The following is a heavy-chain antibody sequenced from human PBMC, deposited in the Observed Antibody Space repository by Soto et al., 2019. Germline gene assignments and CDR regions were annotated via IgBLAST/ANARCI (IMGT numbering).Heavy chain of an antibody. J-gene: IGHJ3*02. CDR1: GYTLTELS. D-gene: IGHD1-26*01. CDR3: ATDGVGRRDAFDI. V-gene: IGHV1-24*01. CDR2: FDPEDGET. Sequence: ASVKVSCKVSGYTLTELSMHWVRQAPGKGLEWMGGFDPEDGETIDAQKFQGRVTMTEETSTDTAYMELSSLRSEDTAVYYCATDGVGRRDAFDIWGQGTMVTV.